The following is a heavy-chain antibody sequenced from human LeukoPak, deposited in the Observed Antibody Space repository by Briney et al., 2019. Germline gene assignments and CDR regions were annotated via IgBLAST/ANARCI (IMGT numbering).Heavy chain of an antibody. D-gene: IGHD2-2*02. V-gene: IGHV1-69*05. Sequence: SVKVSGKASGGTFSSYAISWVRQAPGQGLEWMGGIIPIFGTANYAQKFQGRVTITTDESTSTAYMELSSLRSEDTAVYYCARMGYCSSTSCYTRRIAGNAFDYWGQGTLVTVSS. CDR2: IIPIFGTA. CDR1: GGTFSSYA. CDR3: ARMGYCSSTSCYTRRIAGNAFDY. J-gene: IGHJ4*02.